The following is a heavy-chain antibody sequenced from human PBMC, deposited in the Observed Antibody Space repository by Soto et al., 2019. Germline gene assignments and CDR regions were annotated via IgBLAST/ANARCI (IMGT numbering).Heavy chain of an antibody. CDR3: ARRGSRNELYGMDV. V-gene: IGHV3-23*01. Sequence: GGSLRLSCAASGFTFSSYAMTWVRQAPGRGLEWVSAISGSGSPTYYADSVKGRFTISRDNSKNTLYLQMNSLRADDTAVYYCARRGSRNELYGMDVWGQGTTVTVSS. CDR2: ISGSGSPT. J-gene: IGHJ6*02. D-gene: IGHD1-7*01. CDR1: GFTFSSYA.